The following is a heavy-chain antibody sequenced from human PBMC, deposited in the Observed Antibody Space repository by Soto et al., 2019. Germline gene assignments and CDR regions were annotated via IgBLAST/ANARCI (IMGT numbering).Heavy chain of an antibody. J-gene: IGHJ4*02. CDR1: GGTFISYA. D-gene: IGHD4-17*01. CDR2: INPVFGTA. CDR3: ARVRVTTYFTALDY. V-gene: IGHV1-69*01. Sequence: QVQLVQSGAEVKKPGSSVKLSCKVSGGTFISYAISWVRQAPGRGLEWMAGINPVFGTANYTQQFQGRVTITADESTSTAYMELSSLRSEYTVLYYCARVRVTTYFTALDYWGQGSRVTVSS.